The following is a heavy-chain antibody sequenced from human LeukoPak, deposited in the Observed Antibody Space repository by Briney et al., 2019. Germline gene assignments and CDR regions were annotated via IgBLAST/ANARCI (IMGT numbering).Heavy chain of an antibody. Sequence: PGGSLRLSCTASGFIIHNFGMHWVRQPPGKGLEWLAVMFYDGNNKYYADSVKGRFTISRDNSKNTLYVQVNSLGTEDTAAYYCAKGSYYDSSGSFYFDYWGQGTLVTVSS. V-gene: IGHV3-33*06. CDR1: GFIIHNFG. CDR3: AKGSYYDSSGSFYFDY. D-gene: IGHD3-22*01. CDR2: MFYDGNNK. J-gene: IGHJ4*02.